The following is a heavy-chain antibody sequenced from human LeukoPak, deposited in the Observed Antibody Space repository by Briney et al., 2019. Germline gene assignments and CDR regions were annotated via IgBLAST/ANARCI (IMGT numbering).Heavy chain of an antibody. CDR1: GGSISSSSYY. D-gene: IGHD3-10*01. V-gene: IGHV4-39*07. Sequence: KPSETLSLTCTVSGGSISSSSYYWGWIRQPPGKGLEWIGSIYHSGSTYYNPSLKSRVTISVDTSKNQFSLKLSSVTAADTAVYYCARADYYYGSGSYYTPSYFDYWGQGTLVTVSS. CDR2: IYHSGST. CDR3: ARADYYYGSGSYYTPSYFDY. J-gene: IGHJ4*02.